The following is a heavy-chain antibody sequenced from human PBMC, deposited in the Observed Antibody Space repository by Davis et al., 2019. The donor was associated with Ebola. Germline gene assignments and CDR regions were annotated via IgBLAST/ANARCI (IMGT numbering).Heavy chain of an antibody. CDR1: GYTFTSYG. V-gene: IGHV1-18*01. Sequence: AASVKVSCKASGYTFTSYGISWVRQAPGQRLEWMGWISAYNGNTNYAQKLQGRVTMTTDTSTSTAYMELRSLRSDDTAVYYCAKTTYYDAFDIWGQGTMVTVSS. CDR2: ISAYNGNT. J-gene: IGHJ3*02. D-gene: IGHD4-17*01. CDR3: AKTTYYDAFDI.